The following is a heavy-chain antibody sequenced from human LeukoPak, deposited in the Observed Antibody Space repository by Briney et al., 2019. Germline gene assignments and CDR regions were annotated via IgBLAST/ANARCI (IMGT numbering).Heavy chain of an antibody. CDR3: AKGSYYYDSSGLDY. J-gene: IGHJ4*02. CDR1: GFTFSSYW. D-gene: IGHD3-22*01. Sequence: GGSLRLSCAASGFTFSSYWMTWVRQAPGKGLEWVANIKQDGSDKYYVDSVKGRFTISRDNSKNTLFLQMNSLRAEDTAVYYCAKGSYYYDSSGLDYWGQGTLVTVSS. V-gene: IGHV3-7*03. CDR2: IKQDGSDK.